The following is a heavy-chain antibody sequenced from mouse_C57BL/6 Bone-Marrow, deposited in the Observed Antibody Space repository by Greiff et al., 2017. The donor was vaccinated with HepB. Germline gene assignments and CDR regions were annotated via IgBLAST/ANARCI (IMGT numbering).Heavy chain of an antibody. J-gene: IGHJ3*01. CDR2: INPNNGGT. V-gene: IGHV1-26*01. Sequence: EVQLQQSGPELVKPGASVKISCKASGYTFTDYYMNWVKQSHGKSLEWIGDINPNNGGTSYNQKFKGKATLTVDKSSSTAYMELRSLTSEDSAVYYCARWYGNFGAYWGQGTLVTVSA. CDR3: ARWYGNFGAY. D-gene: IGHD2-10*02. CDR1: GYTFTDYY.